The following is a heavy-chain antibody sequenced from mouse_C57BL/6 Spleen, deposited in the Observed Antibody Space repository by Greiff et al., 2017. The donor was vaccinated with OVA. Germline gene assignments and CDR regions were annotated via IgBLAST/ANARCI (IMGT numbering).Heavy chain of an antibody. D-gene: IGHD2-3*01. Sequence: VKVVESGAELVRPGTSVKVSCKASGYAFTNYLIEWVKQRPGQGLEWIGVINPGSGGTNYNEKFKGKATLTADKSSSTAYMQLSSLTSEDSAVYFCASPDGYSSMDYWGQGTSVTVSS. CDR3: ASPDGYSSMDY. V-gene: IGHV1-54*01. CDR1: GYAFTNYL. J-gene: IGHJ4*01. CDR2: INPGSGGT.